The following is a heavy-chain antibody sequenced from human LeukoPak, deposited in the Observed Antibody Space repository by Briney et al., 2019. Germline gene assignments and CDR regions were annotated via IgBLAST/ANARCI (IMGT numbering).Heavy chain of an antibody. J-gene: IGHJ4*02. CDR1: GFTFRSYW. D-gene: IGHD3-10*01. CDR2: INWNGGST. V-gene: IGHV3-20*04. Sequence: PGGSLRLSCAASGFTFRSYWMHWVRQAPGKGLEWVSGINWNGGSTGYADSVKGRFTISRDNAENSLYLQMNSLRAEDTAVYYCARDNYASGSLDYWGQGTLVTVSS. CDR3: ARDNYASGSLDY.